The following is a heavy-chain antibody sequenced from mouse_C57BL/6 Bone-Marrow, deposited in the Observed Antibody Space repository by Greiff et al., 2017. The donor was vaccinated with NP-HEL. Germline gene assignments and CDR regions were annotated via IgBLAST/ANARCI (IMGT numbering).Heavy chain of an antibody. V-gene: IGHV1-55*01. CDR1: GYTFTSYW. CDR3: ARLTAQAFDD. J-gene: IGHJ2*01. CDR2: IYPGSGST. Sequence: QVQLQQPGAELVKPGASVKMSCKASGYTFTSYWITWVKQRPGQGLEWIGDIYPGSGSTNYNEKFKSKATLTVDTSSSTAYRQLSSLTSEYSAVYYGARLTAQAFDDWGQGTTLTVSS. D-gene: IGHD3-2*02.